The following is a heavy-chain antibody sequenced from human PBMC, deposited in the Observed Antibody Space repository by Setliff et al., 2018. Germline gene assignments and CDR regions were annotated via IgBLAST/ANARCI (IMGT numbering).Heavy chain of an antibody. Sequence: PSETLSLTCNVSGDSINRSGYYWGWVRQPPGKGLEWIGSMYYSGSNDYNPSLKSRVTISVDTSNNQFSLKLTSVTAADTAVYYCARGRNVAARLLDSWGQGTLVTVSS. CDR1: GDSINRSGYY. CDR3: ARGRNVAARLLDS. CDR2: MYYSGSN. J-gene: IGHJ4*02. D-gene: IGHD6-6*01. V-gene: IGHV4-39*07.